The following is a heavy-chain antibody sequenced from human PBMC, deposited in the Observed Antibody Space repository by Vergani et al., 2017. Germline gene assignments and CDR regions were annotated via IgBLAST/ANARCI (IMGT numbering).Heavy chain of an antibody. J-gene: IGHJ6*03. CDR1: GFTLSSSS. CDR2: LSTSGNII. V-gene: IGHV3-48*04. CDR3: AKDGYYGAGDMDV. D-gene: IGHD3-10*01. Sequence: EVQLVESGGGLAQPGGSLRLSCIVSGFTLSSSSMNWVRQAPGKGLEWIAYLSTSGNIIYYSDSVRGRFTISRDNAKNSLYLQMNSLRAEDTALYYCAKDGYYGAGDMDVWGKGTMVTVSS.